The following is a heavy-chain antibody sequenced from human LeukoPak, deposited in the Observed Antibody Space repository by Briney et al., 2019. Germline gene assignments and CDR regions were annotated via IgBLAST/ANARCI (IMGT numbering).Heavy chain of an antibody. CDR2: IHYDGSNE. Sequence: GGSLRLSCAASGFTFSSYAMHWVRQAPGKGLEWVAFIHYDGSNEYYADSVKGRFTISRDDSRNTLYLQMNSLRAEDTALYYCAKNHRDAGDYWGQGTLVTVSS. CDR1: GFTFSSYA. J-gene: IGHJ4*02. CDR3: AKNHRDAGDY. V-gene: IGHV3-30*02. D-gene: IGHD2-2*01.